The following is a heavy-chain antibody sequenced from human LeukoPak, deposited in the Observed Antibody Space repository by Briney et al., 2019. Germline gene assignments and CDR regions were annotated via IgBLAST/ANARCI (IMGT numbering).Heavy chain of an antibody. Sequence: GASLQISCKGSGSSFNSYWIAWVRPLPGKGLEWMGIIYPGDSDARYSPSFQGQVSMSADKSISTAYLQWSSLEASDTAMYYCARHSTGYDYGYQKPLDYWGQGTLVTVSS. D-gene: IGHD5-18*01. CDR3: ARHSTGYDYGYQKPLDY. CDR1: GSSFNSYW. J-gene: IGHJ4*02. CDR2: IYPGDSDA. V-gene: IGHV5-51*01.